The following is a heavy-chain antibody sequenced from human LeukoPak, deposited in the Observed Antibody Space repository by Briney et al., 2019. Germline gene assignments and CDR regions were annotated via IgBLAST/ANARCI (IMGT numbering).Heavy chain of an antibody. V-gene: IGHV4-34*01. CDR1: GGSFSGYY. J-gene: IGHJ4*02. CDR3: ARGGSPLVRGASFDY. CDR2: IYYSGST. Sequence: SETLSLTCAVYGGSFSGYYWSWIRQPPGKGLEWIGSIYYSGSTYYNPSLKSRVTISVDTSKNQFSLKLSSVTAADTAVYYCARGGSPLVRGASFDYWGQGTLVTVSS. D-gene: IGHD3-10*01.